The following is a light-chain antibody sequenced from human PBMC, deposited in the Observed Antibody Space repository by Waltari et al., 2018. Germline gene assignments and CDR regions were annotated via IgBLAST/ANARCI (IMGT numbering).Light chain of an antibody. J-gene: IGKJ1*01. CDR2: KAS. CDR1: RDISRW. Sequence: DIQMTQSPSTLSASIGDTVTITCRASRDISRWLAWYQHKPGKAPNLLISKASTLESGVPSRFNGSGSGTQFSLTLSSLQPDDFATYYYQQYKTYSPWAFGQGTKVEIK. CDR3: QQYKTYSPWA. V-gene: IGKV1-5*03.